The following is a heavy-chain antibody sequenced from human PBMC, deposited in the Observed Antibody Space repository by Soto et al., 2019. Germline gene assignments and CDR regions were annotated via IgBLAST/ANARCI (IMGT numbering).Heavy chain of an antibody. J-gene: IGHJ4*02. V-gene: IGHV3-9*01. CDR1: GFTFGDYA. CDR3: AKDRVVYSSRVGGPHFDS. D-gene: IGHD2-8*02. Sequence: GGSLRLSCAASGFTFGDYAMYWVRQAPGKGLEWVSGITWNSGSIAYAGSVKGRFTISRDNAKSSLYLQMNSLRDDDTALYYCAKDRVVYSSRVGGPHFDSWGQGTLVTVSS. CDR2: ITWNSGSI.